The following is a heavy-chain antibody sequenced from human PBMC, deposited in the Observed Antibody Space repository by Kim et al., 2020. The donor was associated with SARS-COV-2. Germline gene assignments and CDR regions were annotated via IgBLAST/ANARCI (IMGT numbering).Heavy chain of an antibody. CDR2: IYYSGST. D-gene: IGHD3-10*01. Sequence: SETLSLTCTVSGGSISSYYWSWIRQPPGKGLEWIGYIYYSGSTNYNPSLKSRVTISVDTSKNQFSLKLSSVTAADTAVYYGASVSGDHNCFDYWGQGTLV. J-gene: IGHJ4*02. CDR3: ASVSGDHNCFDY. CDR1: GGSISSYY. V-gene: IGHV4-59*13.